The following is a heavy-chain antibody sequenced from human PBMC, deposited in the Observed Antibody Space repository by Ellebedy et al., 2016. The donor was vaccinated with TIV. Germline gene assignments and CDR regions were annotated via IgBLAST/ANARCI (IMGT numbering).Heavy chain of an antibody. CDR3: ARSHCSGTSCYSSGMDV. D-gene: IGHD2-15*01. CDR2: IYPGDSDT. CDR1: GYSFTNYW. Sequence: GESLKISCKGSGYSFTNYWIGWVRQMSGKGLEWMGTIYPGDSDTRYNPSFQGQVTISADKSISTAYLQWSSLKASDTAMYYCARSHCSGTSCYSSGMDVWGQGTTVTVSS. J-gene: IGHJ6*02. V-gene: IGHV5-51*01.